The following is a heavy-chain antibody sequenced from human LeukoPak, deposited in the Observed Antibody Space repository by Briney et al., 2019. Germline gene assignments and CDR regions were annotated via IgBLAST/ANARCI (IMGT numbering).Heavy chain of an antibody. Sequence: SETLSLTCTVSGDSISGYYWTWMRHPPGKGLEWIGYIYSSGSTKYNPSLESRLSISIDTSKNQFSLKLSSVTAADTAVYFCARLRNYCDDWGQGTLVTVSS. D-gene: IGHD4-17*01. J-gene: IGHJ4*02. V-gene: IGHV4-59*01. CDR1: GDSISGYY. CDR3: ARLRNYCDD. CDR2: IYSSGST.